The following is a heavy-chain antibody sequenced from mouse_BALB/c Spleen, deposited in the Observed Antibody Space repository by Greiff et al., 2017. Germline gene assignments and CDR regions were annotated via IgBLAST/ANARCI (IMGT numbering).Heavy chain of an antibody. Sequence: ESGPGLVKPSQSLSLTCSVTGYSITSGYYWNWIRQFPGNKLEWMGYISYDGSNNYNPSLKNRISITRDTSKNQFFLKLNSVTTEDTATYYCARGTYGNYVSWFAYWGQGTLVTVSA. CDR3: ARGTYGNYVSWFAY. J-gene: IGHJ3*01. CDR1: GYSITSGYY. CDR2: ISYDGSN. V-gene: IGHV3-6*02. D-gene: IGHD2-1*01.